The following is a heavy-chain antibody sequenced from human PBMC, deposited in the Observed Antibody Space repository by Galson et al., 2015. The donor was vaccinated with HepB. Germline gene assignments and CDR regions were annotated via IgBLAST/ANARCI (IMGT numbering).Heavy chain of an antibody. V-gene: IGHV4-59*01. CDR2: IYYSRST. CDR3: ARSLHRGASAYCTGGSCYGGAFDT. CDR1: AGSITTNY. Sequence: ETLSLTCTVFAGSITTNYWSWIRQSPGKGLEWIGYIYYSRSTKYNPSLKSRVTISVDTSKNQFSLNLNSVTDTDTAMYYCARSLHRGASAYCTGGSCYGGAFDTWGRGTMVTVSS. D-gene: IGHD2-15*01. J-gene: IGHJ3*02.